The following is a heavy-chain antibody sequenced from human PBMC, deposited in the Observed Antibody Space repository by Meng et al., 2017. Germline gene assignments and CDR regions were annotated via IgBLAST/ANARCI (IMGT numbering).Heavy chain of an antibody. CDR2: IYSGGST. CDR3: ARGGAVAGTGGGYNWFDP. Sequence: GGSLRLSCAASGFTVSSNYMSWVRQAPGKGLAWVSVIYSGGSTYYADSVKGRFTISRHNSKNTLYLQMNSLRAEDTAVYYCARGGAVAGTGGGYNWFDPWGQGTLVTVSS. V-gene: IGHV3-53*04. D-gene: IGHD6-19*01. CDR1: GFTVSSNY. J-gene: IGHJ5*02.